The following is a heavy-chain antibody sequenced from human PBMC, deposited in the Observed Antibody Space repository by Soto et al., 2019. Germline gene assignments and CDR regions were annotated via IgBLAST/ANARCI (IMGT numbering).Heavy chain of an antibody. D-gene: IGHD6-19*01. CDR2: IWYDGSNK. CDR1: GFTFSSYG. Sequence: QVQLVESGGGVVQPGTSLRLSCTASGFTFSSYGMHWVRQAPGKGLEWVAVIWYDGSNKYYADSVKGRFTISRDNSKKTLYMQMNSLRAEDTAVYYCARDRIVVAAYYYNYGMDVWGQGTMVTVSS. CDR3: ARDRIVVAAYYYNYGMDV. J-gene: IGHJ6*02. V-gene: IGHV3-33*01.